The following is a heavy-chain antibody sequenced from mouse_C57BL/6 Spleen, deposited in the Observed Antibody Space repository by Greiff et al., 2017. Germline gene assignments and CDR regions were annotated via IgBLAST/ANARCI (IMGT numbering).Heavy chain of an antibody. J-gene: IGHJ1*03. Sequence: EVQLVESGPGMVKPSQSLSLTCTVTGYSITSGYDWHWIRHFPGNKLEWMGYISYSGSTNYNPSLKSRISITHDTSKNHFFLKLNSVTTEDTATYYCARDLPGSWYFDVWGTGTTVTVSS. CDR2: ISYSGST. V-gene: IGHV3-1*01. CDR1: GYSITSGYD. CDR3: ARDLPGSWYFDV.